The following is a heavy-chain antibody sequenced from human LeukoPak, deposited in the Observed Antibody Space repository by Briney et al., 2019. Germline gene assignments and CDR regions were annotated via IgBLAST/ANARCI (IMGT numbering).Heavy chain of an antibody. V-gene: IGHV4-59*11. Sequence: SETLSLTCVVSGGSLSTHHWSWIRQSPGRGLEWIGYISDSGSTNYNPSLKSRVTISVDTSKNQFSLMLSSVTAADTAVYYCARRMIFDAFDIWGQGTMVTVSS. CDR2: ISDSGST. J-gene: IGHJ3*02. D-gene: IGHD3-16*01. CDR1: GGSLSTHH. CDR3: ARRMIFDAFDI.